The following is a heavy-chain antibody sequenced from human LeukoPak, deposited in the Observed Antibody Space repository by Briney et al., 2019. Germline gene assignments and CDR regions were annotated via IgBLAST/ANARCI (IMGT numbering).Heavy chain of an antibody. CDR1: GGSISSGDYY. Sequence: SQTLSLTCTVSGGSISSGDYYWSWIRQPPGKGLEWIGYIYYSGSTYYNPSLKSRVTISVDTSKNQFSLKLSSVTAADTAVYYCARDPSTHKQLATYFDYWGQGTLVTVSS. J-gene: IGHJ4*02. CDR2: IYYSGST. D-gene: IGHD6-6*01. V-gene: IGHV4-30-4*01. CDR3: ARDPSTHKQLATYFDY.